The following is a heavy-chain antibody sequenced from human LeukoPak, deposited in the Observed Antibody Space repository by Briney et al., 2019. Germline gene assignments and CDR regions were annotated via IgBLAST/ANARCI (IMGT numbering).Heavy chain of an antibody. CDR2: IYSGGST. V-gene: IGHV3-53*01. J-gene: IGHJ3*02. D-gene: IGHD1-26*01. Sequence: GGSLRLSCAASGFTVSSNYMSWVRQASGKGLEWVSVIYSGGSTYYADSVKGRFTISRDNSKNTLYLQMNSLRAEDTAVYYCAFHIVGAPRGAFDIWGQGTMVTVSS. CDR1: GFTVSSNY. CDR3: AFHIVGAPRGAFDI.